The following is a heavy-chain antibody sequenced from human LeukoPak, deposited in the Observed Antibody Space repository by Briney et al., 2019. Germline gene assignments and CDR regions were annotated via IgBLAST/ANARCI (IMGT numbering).Heavy chain of an antibody. CDR1: GYTFTNYG. CDR3: ARWYCSSTSCYAGAFEM. V-gene: IGHV1-18*04. D-gene: IGHD2-2*01. Sequence: ASVKVSCKASGYTFTNYGISWVRQAPGQGLEWMGWISPYNDYTNYAQKLQGRVTMTTDTSTSTGYMELRSLRSDDTAVYYCARWYCSSTSCYAGAFEMWGQGTMVTVSS. J-gene: IGHJ3*02. CDR2: ISPYNDYT.